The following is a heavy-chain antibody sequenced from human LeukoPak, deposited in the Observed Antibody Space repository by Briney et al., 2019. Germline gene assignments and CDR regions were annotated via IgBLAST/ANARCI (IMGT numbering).Heavy chain of an antibody. D-gene: IGHD3-9*01. V-gene: IGHV1-2*06. CDR3: ARAVSHYEILTGYYLNACDM. CDR1: GYTFTGYY. CDR2: INPNSGCT. Sequence: GASVKVSCKASGYTFTGYYMHWVRQAPAQGLEGMGPINPNSGCTNYAQKFQGRVTITRDTSLSPGHMELSRLSSDDPAVYYRARAVSHYEILTGYYLNACDMWPQGTMVTVSS. J-gene: IGHJ3*02.